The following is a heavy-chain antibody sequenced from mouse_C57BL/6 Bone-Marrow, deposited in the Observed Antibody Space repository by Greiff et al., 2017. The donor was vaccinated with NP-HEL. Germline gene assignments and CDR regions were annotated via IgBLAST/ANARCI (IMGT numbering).Heavy chain of an antibody. CDR1: GYTFTSYW. J-gene: IGHJ2*01. CDR3: ARERGWDGFDY. V-gene: IGHV1-50*01. Sequence: QVHVKQPGAELVKPGASVKLSCKASGYTFTSYWMQWVKQRPGQGLEWIGEIDPSDSYTNYNQKFKGKATLTVDTSSSTAYMQLSSLTSEDSAVYYCARERGWDGFDYWGQGTTLTVSS. CDR2: IDPSDSYT. D-gene: IGHD4-1*01.